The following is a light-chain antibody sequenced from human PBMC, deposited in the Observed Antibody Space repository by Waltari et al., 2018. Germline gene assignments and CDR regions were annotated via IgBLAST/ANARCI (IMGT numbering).Light chain of an antibody. CDR3: ASYTSTRTVI. V-gene: IGLV2-14*01. CDR2: DVT. J-gene: IGLJ2*01. CDR1: SSDVGGYNY. Sequence: QSALTQPASVSGSPGQSITISCSGTSSDVGGYNYVSWYQQRPGNAPKLMIYDVTRWPSGVSNRFSGSKSGNTASLTIFGLQAEDEADYYCASYTSTRTVIFGGGTRVTVL.